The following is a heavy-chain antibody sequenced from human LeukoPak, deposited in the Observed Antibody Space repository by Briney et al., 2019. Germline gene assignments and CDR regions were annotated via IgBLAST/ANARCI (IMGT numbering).Heavy chain of an antibody. Sequence: SETLSLTCTVSGGSISSYYWSWIRQPPGKGLEWIGYIYYSGSTNYNPSLESRVTISVDTSKNQFSLKLSSVTAADTAVYYCARTSRHSGYDCWFDPWGQGTLVTVSS. D-gene: IGHD5-12*01. CDR1: GGSISSYY. J-gene: IGHJ5*02. CDR2: IYYSGST. CDR3: ARTSRHSGYDCWFDP. V-gene: IGHV4-59*01.